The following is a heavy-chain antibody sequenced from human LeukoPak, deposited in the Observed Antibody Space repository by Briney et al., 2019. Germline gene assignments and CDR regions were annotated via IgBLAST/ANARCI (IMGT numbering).Heavy chain of an antibody. CDR1: GFIFSSSW. Sequence: GGSPRLSCAASGFIFSSSWMSWVRQAPGKGLEWVANIKQDGSEKYHVDSVKGRFTISRDNAENSLYLQMNSLRTEDTAVYYCVKGGTNFDTWGQGTLVTASS. J-gene: IGHJ4*02. CDR2: IKQDGSEK. V-gene: IGHV3-7*01. D-gene: IGHD1-26*01. CDR3: VKGGTNFDT.